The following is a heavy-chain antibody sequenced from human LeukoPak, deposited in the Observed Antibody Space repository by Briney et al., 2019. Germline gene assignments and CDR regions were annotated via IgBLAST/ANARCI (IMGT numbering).Heavy chain of an antibody. CDR1: GFSLTTSGVA. CDR2: IYWDDDK. CDR3: AHTTYFYDSSGYPRSFDI. Sequence: SGPTLVNPTQTLTLTCTFSGFSLTTSGVAVGWIRRPPGKALEWLALIYWDDDKRYSPSLKSRLTIAQDTSKNQVVLTMTNMDPVDTATYYCAHTTYFYDSSGYPRSFDIWGQGTMVTVSS. J-gene: IGHJ3*02. D-gene: IGHD3-22*01. V-gene: IGHV2-5*02.